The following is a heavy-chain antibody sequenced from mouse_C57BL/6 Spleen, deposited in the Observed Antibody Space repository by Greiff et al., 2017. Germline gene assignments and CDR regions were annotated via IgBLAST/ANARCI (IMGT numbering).Heavy chain of an antibody. CDR3: TRGATVVATGDVLDY. CDR2: IDPSDSYT. J-gene: IGHJ4*01. Sequence: VQLQESGAELVMPGASVKLSCKASGYTFTSYWMHWVKQRPGQGLEWIGEIDPSDSYTNYNQQFKGKSTLTVDKSSSTAYMQLSSLTSADSADYYCTRGATVVATGDVLDYWGQGTTVTVSS. D-gene: IGHD1-1*01. CDR1: GYTFTSYW. V-gene: IGHV1-69*01.